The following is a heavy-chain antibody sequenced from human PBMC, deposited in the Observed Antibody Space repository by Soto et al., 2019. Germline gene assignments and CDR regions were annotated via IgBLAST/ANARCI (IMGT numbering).Heavy chain of an antibody. Sequence: PSETLSLTCSVSGGSISSVSYYWGWIRQPPGKGLEWIGSIYYSGSAYYSPSLKSRVTTSVDTSKNQLSLELRSVTAADTAVYYCARLHCNSPNCVPLDPWGQGTLVTVSS. D-gene: IGHD2-2*01. CDR2: IYYSGSA. CDR3: ARLHCNSPNCVPLDP. V-gene: IGHV4-39*01. J-gene: IGHJ5*02. CDR1: GGSISSVSYY.